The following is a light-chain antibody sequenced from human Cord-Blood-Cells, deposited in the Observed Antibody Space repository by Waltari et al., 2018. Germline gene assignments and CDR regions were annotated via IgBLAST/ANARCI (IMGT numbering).Light chain of an antibody. CDR3: QQYNSYSWT. CDR1: QSISSR. Sequence: IQMTQSPSTLSASVGDRVTLTCRASQSISSRLAWYQQKPGKAPKLLIYKASSLESGVPSRFSGSGSGTEFTLTISSLQPDDFATYYCQQYNSYSWTFGQGTKVEIK. V-gene: IGKV1-5*03. CDR2: KAS. J-gene: IGKJ1*01.